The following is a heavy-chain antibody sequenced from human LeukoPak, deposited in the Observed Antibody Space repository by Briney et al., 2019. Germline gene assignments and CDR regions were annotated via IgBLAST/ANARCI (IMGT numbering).Heavy chain of an antibody. J-gene: IGHJ4*02. Sequence: PSETLSLTCAVYGGTFSGYYWSWIRQPPGKGLEWIGEINHSGSTNYNPSLKSRVTISVDTSKNQFSLKLSSVTAADTAVYYCARGKGVYDILTGYSFDYWGQGTLVTVSS. CDR3: ARGKGVYDILTGYSFDY. CDR1: GGTFSGYY. CDR2: INHSGST. V-gene: IGHV4-34*01. D-gene: IGHD3-9*01.